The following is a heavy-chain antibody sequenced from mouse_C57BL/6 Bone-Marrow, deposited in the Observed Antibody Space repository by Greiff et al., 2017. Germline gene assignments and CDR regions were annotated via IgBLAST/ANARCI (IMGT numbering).Heavy chain of an antibody. J-gene: IGHJ1*03. CDR3: ARLGGDDRYFAV. CDR2: IYPRGGST. Sequence: QVQLQQSDAELVKPGASVKISCKVSGYTFTDHTIHWMKQRPEQGLEWIGYIYPRGGSTKYNEKFKGKATLTADKSSSSSYMQLHILASEDSAVYFCARLGGDDRYFAVWGTGTTVTVSS. CDR1: GYTFTDHT. V-gene: IGHV1-78*01. D-gene: IGHD2-2*01.